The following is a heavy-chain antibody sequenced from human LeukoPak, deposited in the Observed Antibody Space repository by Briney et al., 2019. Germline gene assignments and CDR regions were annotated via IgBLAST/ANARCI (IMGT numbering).Heavy chain of an antibody. CDR3: AGAKETAMVHYYYYYGMDV. Sequence: GGSLRLSCAASGSTFSSYSMNWVRQAPGKGLEWVSSISSSSSYIYYADSVKGRFTISRDNAKNSLYLQMNSLRAEDTAVYYCAGAKETAMVHYYYYYGMDVWGQGTTVTVSS. D-gene: IGHD5-18*01. CDR2: ISSSSSYI. J-gene: IGHJ6*02. CDR1: GSTFSSYS. V-gene: IGHV3-21*01.